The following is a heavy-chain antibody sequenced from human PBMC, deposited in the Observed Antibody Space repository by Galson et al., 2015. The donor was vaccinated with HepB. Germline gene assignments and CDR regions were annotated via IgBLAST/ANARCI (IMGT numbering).Heavy chain of an antibody. CDR3: ARRLSSWYDGEDY. CDR2: MNPNSGNT. D-gene: IGHD6-13*01. V-gene: IGHV1-8*02. J-gene: IGHJ4*02. CDR1: GYTFTSYD. Sequence: SVKVSCKASGYTFTSYDINWVRQATGQGLEWMGCMNPNSGNTGYAQKFQGRVTMTRNTSISTAYMELSSLRSEDTAVYYCARRLSSWYDGEDYWGQGTLVTVSS.